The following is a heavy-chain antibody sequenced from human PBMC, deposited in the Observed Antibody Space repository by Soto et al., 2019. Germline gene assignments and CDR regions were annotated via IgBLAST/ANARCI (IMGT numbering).Heavy chain of an antibody. D-gene: IGHD6-6*01. V-gene: IGHV3-23*01. Sequence: GGSLRLSCAASGFTFSSYAMSWVRQAPGKGLEWVSAISGSGGSTYYADSVKGRFTISRDNSKNTLYLQMNSLRAEDTAVYYCAKGPRYSSSSAWFDPWGQGTLVTVSS. CDR1: GFTFSSYA. CDR2: ISGSGGST. J-gene: IGHJ5*02. CDR3: AKGPRYSSSSAWFDP.